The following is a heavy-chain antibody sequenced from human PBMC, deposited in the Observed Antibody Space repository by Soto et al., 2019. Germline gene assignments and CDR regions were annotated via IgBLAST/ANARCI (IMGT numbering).Heavy chain of an antibody. J-gene: IGHJ4*02. CDR1: GVSISNSSYY. CDR2: ISYSGIT. CDR3: ARHGSN. Sequence: QLQLQESGPGLVKPSETLSLTCTVSGVSISNSSYYWGWIRRPPGKGLEWIGTISYSGITYYNPSLKSRVTISVDTSKNQFSLKLTSVTAADTAVYYCARHGSNWGQGTLVTVSS. V-gene: IGHV4-39*01.